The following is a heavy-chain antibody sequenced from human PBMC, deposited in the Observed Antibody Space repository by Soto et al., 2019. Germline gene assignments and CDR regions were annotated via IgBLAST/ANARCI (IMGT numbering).Heavy chain of an antibody. CDR3: AALAGGVFGWFDP. J-gene: IGHJ5*02. CDR1: GFTFSSYS. V-gene: IGHV3-21*01. CDR2: ISSSSSYI. Sequence: GGSLRLSCAASGFTFSSYSMNWVRQAPGKGLEWVSSISSSSSYIYYADSVKGRFTISRDNAKNSLYLQMNSLRAEDTAVYYCAALAGGVFGWFDPWGQGTLVTVSS. D-gene: IGHD2-21*01.